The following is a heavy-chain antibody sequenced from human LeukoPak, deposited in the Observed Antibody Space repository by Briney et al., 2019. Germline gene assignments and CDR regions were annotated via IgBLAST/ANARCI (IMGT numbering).Heavy chain of an antibody. CDR3: ARNTPSGTYFYDY. Sequence: PGGSLRLSCAASGFTFDDYGMSWARQGPGKGLEWVSVINWNGGSTGYADSVKGRFAISRDNAKNSLYLQMNSLRAEDTALYHCARNTPSGTYFYDYWGQGTLVTVSS. CDR2: INWNGGST. J-gene: IGHJ4*02. CDR1: GFTFDDYG. V-gene: IGHV3-20*01. D-gene: IGHD1-26*01.